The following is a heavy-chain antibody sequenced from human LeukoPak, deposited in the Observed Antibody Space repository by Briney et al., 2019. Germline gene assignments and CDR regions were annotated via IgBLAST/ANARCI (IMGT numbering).Heavy chain of an antibody. CDR3: AREDDFWSGYFSYSWFDP. CDR1: GYTFTSYG. Sequence: GASVKVSCKASGYTFTSYGISWVRQAPGQGLEWMGWISAYNGNTNYAQKLQGRVTMTTDTSTSTAYMELRSLRSDDTAVYYCAREDDFWSGYFSYSWFDPWGQGTLVAVSS. CDR2: ISAYNGNT. V-gene: IGHV1-18*01. J-gene: IGHJ5*02. D-gene: IGHD3-3*01.